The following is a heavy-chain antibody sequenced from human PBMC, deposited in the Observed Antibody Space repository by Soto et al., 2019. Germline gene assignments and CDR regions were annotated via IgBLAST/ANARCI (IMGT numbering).Heavy chain of an antibody. Sequence: GGFLRLSCAASGFTFSSYAMSWVRQAPGKGLEWVSAISGSGGSTYYADSVKGRFTISRDNSKNTLYLQMNSLRAEDTAVYYCAKDPYYDFWSGYPNRGNYFDYWGQGTLVTVSS. J-gene: IGHJ4*02. CDR2: ISGSGGST. CDR1: GFTFSSYA. CDR3: AKDPYYDFWSGYPNRGNYFDY. V-gene: IGHV3-23*01. D-gene: IGHD3-3*01.